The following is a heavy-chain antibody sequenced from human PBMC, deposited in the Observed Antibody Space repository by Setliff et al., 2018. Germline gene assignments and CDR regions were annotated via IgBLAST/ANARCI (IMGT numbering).Heavy chain of an antibody. CDR1: GGSFSDNY. V-gene: IGHV4-34*01. J-gene: IGHJ5*02. D-gene: IGHD2-15*01. CDR2: IHHSGIT. Sequence: PSETLSLTCAVYGGSFSDNYWSWIRQPPGKGLEWIGQIHHSGITNYSPSLKSRVTISVDMSKNQISLKLSSVAAADTAVYYCANHGCSGAGFKFYFDPWGQGTLVTVSS. CDR3: ANHGCSGAGFKFYFDP.